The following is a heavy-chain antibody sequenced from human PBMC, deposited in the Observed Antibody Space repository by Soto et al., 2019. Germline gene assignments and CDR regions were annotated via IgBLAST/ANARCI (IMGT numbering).Heavy chain of an antibody. Sequence: GGSLRLSCAASGFTFSRYSMNWVRQAPGKGLEWVSSISSTTNYIYYADSMKGRFTVSRDNAKNSVYLDMNSLRAEDTAVYYCARGILGWGQGTLVTVSS. CDR1: GFTFSRYS. D-gene: IGHD7-27*01. CDR2: ISSTTNYI. CDR3: ARGILG. V-gene: IGHV3-21*01. J-gene: IGHJ4*02.